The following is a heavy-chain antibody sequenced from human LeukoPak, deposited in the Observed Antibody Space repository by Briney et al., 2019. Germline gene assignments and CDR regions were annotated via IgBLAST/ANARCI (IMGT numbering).Heavy chain of an antibody. CDR2: IYYSGST. J-gene: IGHJ4*02. D-gene: IGHD4-17*01. CDR1: GGSISSSNYY. Sequence: SETLSLTCTVSGGSISSSNYYWGWIRQPPGKGLEWIGNIYYSGSTYYNPSLKSRVTISVDTSKNQFSLKLSSVTAADTAVYYCARGAHDYGDYVVGYWGQGTLVTVSS. CDR3: ARGAHDYGDYVVGY. V-gene: IGHV4-39*07.